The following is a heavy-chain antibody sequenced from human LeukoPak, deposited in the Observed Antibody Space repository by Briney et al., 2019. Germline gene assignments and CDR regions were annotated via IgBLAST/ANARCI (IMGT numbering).Heavy chain of an antibody. Sequence: NPSETLSLTCAVYGGSFSGYYWSWIRQPPGKGLEWIGEINHSGSTNYNPSFKSRVTISVDTSKNQFSLELNSVTATDTAVYYCARHYGPWGQGTLVTVSS. V-gene: IGHV4-34*01. J-gene: IGHJ4*02. CDR2: INHSGST. D-gene: IGHD3-16*01. CDR3: ARHYGP. CDR1: GGSFSGYY.